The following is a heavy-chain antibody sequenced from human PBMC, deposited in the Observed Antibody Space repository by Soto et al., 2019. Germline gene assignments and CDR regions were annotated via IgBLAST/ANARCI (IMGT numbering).Heavy chain of an antibody. J-gene: IGHJ6*02. CDR1: EFTFSNYG. CDR3: ARDDEYSGNGMDV. D-gene: IGHD3-10*01. Sequence: QVQLVESGGGVVQPGRSLRLSCAASEFTFSNYGMHWVRQAPGKGLEWVAVILNDGSNRYHADSVKDRFTISRDKSKNTLYLQMNSLRGEDTAVYYCARDDEYSGNGMDVWGQGTTVTVS. CDR2: ILNDGSNR. V-gene: IGHV3-33*01.